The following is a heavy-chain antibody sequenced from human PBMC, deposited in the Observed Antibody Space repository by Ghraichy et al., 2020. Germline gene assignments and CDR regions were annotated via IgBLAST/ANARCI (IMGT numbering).Heavy chain of an antibody. V-gene: IGHV3-23*01. CDR3: AKDRYTSMPPLHDY. CDR2: ISGSGGST. J-gene: IGHJ4*02. Sequence: GESLNISCAASGFTFSSYAMSWVRQAPGKGLEWVSAISGSGGSTYYADSVKGRFTISRDNSKNTLYLQMNSLRAEDTAVYYCAKDRYTSMPPLHDYWGQGTLVTVSS. D-gene: IGHD2/OR15-2a*01. CDR1: GFTFSSYA.